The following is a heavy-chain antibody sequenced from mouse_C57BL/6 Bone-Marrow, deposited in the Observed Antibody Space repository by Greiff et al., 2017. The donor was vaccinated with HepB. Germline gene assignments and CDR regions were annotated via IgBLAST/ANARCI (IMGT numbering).Heavy chain of an antibody. CDR1: GYTFTDYE. D-gene: IGHD1-1*01. CDR3: THYGRGPVYAMDY. CDR2: IDPETGGT. J-gene: IGHJ4*01. V-gene: IGHV1-15*01. Sequence: VKLMESGAELVRPGASVTLSCKASGYTFTDYEMHWVKQTPVHGLEWIGAIDPETGGTAYNQKFKGKAILTADKSSSTAYMELRSLTSEDSAVYYCTHYGRGPVYAMDYWGQGTSVTVSS.